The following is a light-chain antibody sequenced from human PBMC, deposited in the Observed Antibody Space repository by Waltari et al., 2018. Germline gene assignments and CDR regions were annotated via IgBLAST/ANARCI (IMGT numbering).Light chain of an antibody. CDR3: CSNVGSSVF. Sequence: SVSGSPGQSITISCTGFNSNVGSYNLVSWYQKHPGKAPKLLIYEGNRRPSGVSNRFSGSKSDNTASLTLSGLQAEDEADYYCCSNVGSSVFFGGGTKLTVL. J-gene: IGLJ2*01. CDR2: EGN. CDR1: NSNVGSYNL. V-gene: IGLV2-23*03.